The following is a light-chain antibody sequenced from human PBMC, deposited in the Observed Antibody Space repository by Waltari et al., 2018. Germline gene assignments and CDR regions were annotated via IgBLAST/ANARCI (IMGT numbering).Light chain of an antibody. CDR3: QSYDTRLSASVI. Sequence: QSVLTQPPSVSGAPGQTVTISCIGGSSNIGAGYDVHWYQQLPQTAPKLLIHASTNRPSGISDRFSGSKSGTSASLVITGLQIEDEAVYYCQSYDTRLSASVIFGGGTELTVL. CDR1: SSNIGAGYD. J-gene: IGLJ2*01. CDR2: AST. V-gene: IGLV1-40*01.